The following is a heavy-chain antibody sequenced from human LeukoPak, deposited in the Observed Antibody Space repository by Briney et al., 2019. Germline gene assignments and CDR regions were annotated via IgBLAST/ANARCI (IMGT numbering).Heavy chain of an antibody. CDR2: INHSGST. Sequence: SETLSLTCTVSGVSISGYYWSWIRQPPGKGLEWIGEINHSGSTNYNPSLKSRVTISVDTSKNQFSLKLSSVTATDTAVYYCARQGSVGVPMDYWGQGTLVTVSS. CDR3: ARQGSVGVPMDY. V-gene: IGHV4-34*01. J-gene: IGHJ4*02. CDR1: GVSISGYY. D-gene: IGHD3-3*01.